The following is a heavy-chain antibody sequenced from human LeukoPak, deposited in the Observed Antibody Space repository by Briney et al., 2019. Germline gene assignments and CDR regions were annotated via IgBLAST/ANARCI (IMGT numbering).Heavy chain of an antibody. CDR2: IYSGGST. CDR1: EFSVGSNY. Sequence: GGSLRLSCAASEFSVGSNYMTWVRQAPGKGLEWVSLIYSGGSTYYADSVKGRFTISRDNSKNTLYLQMNSLRAEDTAVYYCARGPIAEWYAQNWFDPWGQGTLVTVSS. J-gene: IGHJ5*02. CDR3: ARGPIAEWYAQNWFDP. V-gene: IGHV3-66*01. D-gene: IGHD3-3*01.